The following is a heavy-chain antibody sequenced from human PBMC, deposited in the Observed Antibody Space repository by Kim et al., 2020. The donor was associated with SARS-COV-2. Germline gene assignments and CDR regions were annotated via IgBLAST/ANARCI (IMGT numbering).Heavy chain of an antibody. V-gene: IGHV4-59*13. J-gene: IGHJ6*02. CDR1: GGSISSYY. Sequence: SETLSLTCTVSGGSISSYYWSWIRQPPGKGLEWIGYIYYSGSTNYNPSLKSRVTISVDTSKDQFSLKLSSVTAADTAVYYCARDHVGGDLPDYSNYYYYGMDVWGQGTTVTVSS. D-gene: IGHD4-4*01. CDR2: IYYSGST. CDR3: ARDHVGGDLPDYSNYYYYGMDV.